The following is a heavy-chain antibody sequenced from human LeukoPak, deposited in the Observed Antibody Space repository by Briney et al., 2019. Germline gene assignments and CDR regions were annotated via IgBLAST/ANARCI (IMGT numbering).Heavy chain of an antibody. CDR2: ISNDGSSK. D-gene: IGHD6-19*01. CDR3: ARGGSDWYNGDY. CDR1: GFTFSSYV. V-gene: IGHV3-30-3*01. Sequence: GRSLRPSCAAPGFTFSSYVMHWVRQAPGKGLEWVALISNDGSSKYYADSVKGRFTISRDNSKNTLYLQMSSLRTEDTAVYYCARGGSDWYNGDYWGQGTLVTVSS. J-gene: IGHJ4*02.